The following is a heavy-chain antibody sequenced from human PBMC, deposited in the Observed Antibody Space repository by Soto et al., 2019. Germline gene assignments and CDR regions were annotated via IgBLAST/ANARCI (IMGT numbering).Heavy chain of an antibody. V-gene: IGHV4-31*03. CDR3: ARDSAALDDYGVYNWFDP. CDR2: IYHSGST. Sequence: QVQLQESGPGLVKPSQTLSLTCTVSGGSISSGGYYWSWIRQHPGKGLEWIGYIYHSGSTYYNPSLKSRVTISVDTSKNQFSLKLSSVTAADTAVYYCARDSAALDDYGVYNWFDPWGQGTLVTVSS. CDR1: GGSISSGGYY. D-gene: IGHD4-17*01. J-gene: IGHJ5*02.